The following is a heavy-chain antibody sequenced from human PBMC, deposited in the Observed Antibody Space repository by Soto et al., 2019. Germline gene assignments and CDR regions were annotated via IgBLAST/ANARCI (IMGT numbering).Heavy chain of an antibody. V-gene: IGHV3-30*18. CDR3: AKDQISHFWSGFPPYYSYNMDV. CDR2: ISYDGSTK. D-gene: IGHD3-3*02. Sequence: QVQLVESGGGVIQPGKSLRLSCAASGFSFSNYGMHWVRLAPGRGLEWVAVISYDGSTKYYGDSVKGRFTISRDNSINTLYLQMNSLRAEDTALYYCAKDQISHFWSGFPPYYSYNMDVWGPGTTVTVSS. J-gene: IGHJ6*02. CDR1: GFSFSNYG.